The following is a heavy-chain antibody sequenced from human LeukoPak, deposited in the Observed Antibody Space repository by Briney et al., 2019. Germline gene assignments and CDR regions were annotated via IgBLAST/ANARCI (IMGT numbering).Heavy chain of an antibody. CDR2: IYYSGST. J-gene: IGHJ5*02. V-gene: IGHV4-59*01. D-gene: IGHD1-14*01. CDR3: ARGYLSNWFDP. CDR1: GGSISSYY. Sequence: SETLSLTCTVSGGSISSYYWSWIRQPPGKGLEWIGYIYYSGSTNYNPSLKSRVTISVDTSKNQFSLKLSSVTAAATAVYYCARGYLSNWFDPWGQGTLVTVSS.